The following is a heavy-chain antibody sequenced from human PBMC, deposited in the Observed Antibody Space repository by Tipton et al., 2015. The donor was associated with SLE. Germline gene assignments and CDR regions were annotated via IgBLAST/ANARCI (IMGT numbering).Heavy chain of an antibody. CDR2: VYYVGST. CDR1: GDSIGTYY. J-gene: IGHJ2*01. CDR3: VRHQPGSGWPGSFDL. D-gene: IGHD6-19*01. Sequence: TLSLTCTVSGDSIGTYYWNWIRQSPGKGLEWIGNVYYVGSTNYNPSLKGRVTISVATSKNQFSLKLRSVTAADTAVYYCVRHQPGSGWPGSFDLWGRGTLVTVSP. V-gene: IGHV4-59*01.